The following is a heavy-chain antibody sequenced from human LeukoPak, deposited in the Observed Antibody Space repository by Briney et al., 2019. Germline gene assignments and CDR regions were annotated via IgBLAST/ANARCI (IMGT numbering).Heavy chain of an antibody. CDR1: GGSISSGDYY. J-gene: IGHJ4*02. CDR2: IYYSGST. Sequence: PSQTLSLTCTVSGGSISSGDYYWSWIRQPPGKGLEWIGYIYYSGSTYYNPSLKSRVTISVDTSKNQFSLKLSSVTAADTAVYYCAKEGRYTYGYVDYWGQGTLVTVSS. V-gene: IGHV4-30-4*01. CDR3: AKEGRYTYGYVDY. D-gene: IGHD5-18*01.